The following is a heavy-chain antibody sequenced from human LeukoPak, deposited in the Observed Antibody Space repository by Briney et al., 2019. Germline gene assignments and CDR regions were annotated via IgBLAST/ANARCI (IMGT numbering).Heavy chain of an antibody. CDR1: GGTFSSYA. V-gene: IGHV1-8*02. CDR2: MNPNSGNT. CDR3: ARGCSGGSCHILSHYYYYGMDV. J-gene: IGHJ6*02. Sequence: ASVKVSCKASGGTFSSYAISWVRQAPGQGLEWMGWMNPNSGNTGYAQKFQGRVTMTRNTSISTAYMELSSLRSEDTAVYYCARGCSGGSCHILSHYYYYGMDVWGQGTTVTVSS. D-gene: IGHD2-15*01.